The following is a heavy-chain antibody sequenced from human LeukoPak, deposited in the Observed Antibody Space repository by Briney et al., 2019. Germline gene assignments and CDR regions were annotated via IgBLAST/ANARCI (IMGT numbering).Heavy chain of an antibody. D-gene: IGHD3-22*01. CDR3: ARDYNYYDSSGYYYDYYYGMDV. CDR1: GFTFSSYA. V-gene: IGHV3-23*01. CDR2: ISGSGGST. Sequence: SGGSLRLSCAASGFTFSSYAMSWVRQAPGKGLEWVSAISGSGGSTYYADSVKGRFTISRDNSKNTLYLQMNSLRAEDTAVYYCARDYNYYDSSGYYYDYYYGMDVWGQGTTVTVSS. J-gene: IGHJ6*02.